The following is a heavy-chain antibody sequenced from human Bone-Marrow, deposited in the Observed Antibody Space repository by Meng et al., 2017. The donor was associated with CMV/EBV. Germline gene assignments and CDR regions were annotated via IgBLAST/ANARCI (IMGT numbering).Heavy chain of an antibody. CDR2: IRYDGSNK. D-gene: IGHD6-13*01. J-gene: IGHJ6*02. V-gene: IGHV3-30*02. CDR3: AKEPKLVSGGMDV. Sequence: GESLKISCAASGFTFSSYGMHWVRQAPGKGLEWGAFIRYDGSNKYYADSVKGRFTISRDNSKNTLYLQMNSLRAEDTAVYYCAKEPKLVSGGMDVWGQGTTVTVSS. CDR1: GFTFSSYG.